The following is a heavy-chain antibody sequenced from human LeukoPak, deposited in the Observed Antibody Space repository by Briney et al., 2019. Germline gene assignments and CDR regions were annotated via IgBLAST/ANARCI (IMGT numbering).Heavy chain of an antibody. CDR3: ARGYGDFPFDY. CDR1: GGSISSYY. V-gene: IGHV4-59*01. Sequence: PSETLSLTCTVSGGSISSYYWSWVRQPPGKGLEWIGYIYYSGSTNYSPSLKSRVTISVDTSKNQFSLKLTSVTAADTAVYYCARGYGDFPFDYWGQGTLVTVSS. D-gene: IGHD4-17*01. CDR2: IYYSGST. J-gene: IGHJ4*02.